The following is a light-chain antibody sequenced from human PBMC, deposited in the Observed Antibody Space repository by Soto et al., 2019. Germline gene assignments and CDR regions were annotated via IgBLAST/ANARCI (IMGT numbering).Light chain of an antibody. CDR3: QQYYRNPYN. Sequence: DIVMTQSPDSLAVSLGERATINCKSIQSVLYSYNNNNYLAWYQQKPGQPPKLLVSWASTGESGVPDRFSGSGSETDFQLNIRSLQVEDVAVCYCQQYYRNPYNFGQGTKLEIQ. J-gene: IGKJ2*01. CDR1: QSVLYSYNNNNY. V-gene: IGKV4-1*01. CDR2: WAS.